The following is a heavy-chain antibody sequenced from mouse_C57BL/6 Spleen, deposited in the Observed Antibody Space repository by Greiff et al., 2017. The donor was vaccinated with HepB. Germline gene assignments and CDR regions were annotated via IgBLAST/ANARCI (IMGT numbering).Heavy chain of an antibody. CDR1: GYTFTSYW. Sequence: QVQLQQPGAELVKPGASVKLSCKASGYTFTSYWMHWVKQRPGRGLEWIGRIDPNSGGTKYNEKFKSKATLTVDKPSSTAYMQLSSRTSADSAVYYCARSRGSLAPYYFDYWGKGTTLTVAS. V-gene: IGHV1-72*01. CDR3: ARSRGSLAPYYFDY. CDR2: IDPNSGGT. D-gene: IGHD6-5*01. J-gene: IGHJ2*01.